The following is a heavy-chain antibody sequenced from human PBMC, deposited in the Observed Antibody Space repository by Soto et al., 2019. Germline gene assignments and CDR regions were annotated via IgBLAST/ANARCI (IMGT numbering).Heavy chain of an antibody. V-gene: IGHV1-3*01. Sequence: ASVKVSCKASGYTFTSYAMHCVRQAPGQRLEWMGWINAGNGNTKYSQKFQGRVTITRDTSASTAYMELSSLRSEDTAVYYCARDLEVGATYYFDYWGQGTLVTVSS. CDR2: INAGNGNT. CDR3: ARDLEVGATYYFDY. D-gene: IGHD1-26*01. J-gene: IGHJ4*02. CDR1: GYTFTSYA.